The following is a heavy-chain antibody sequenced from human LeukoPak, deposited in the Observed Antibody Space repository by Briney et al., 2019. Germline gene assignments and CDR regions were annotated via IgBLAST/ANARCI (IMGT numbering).Heavy chain of an antibody. J-gene: IGHJ4*02. D-gene: IGHD3-10*01. CDR2: IYYSGST. V-gene: IGHV4-39*01. CDR3: ARHASITMVRGAVDY. CDR1: GGSISSSYY. Sequence: SETLSLTCTASGGSISSSYYWGWILQPPGKGLEWIGSIYYSGSTYYNPSLKSRVTISVDTSKNQFSLKLSSVTAADTAVYYCARHASITMVRGAVDYWGQGTLVTVSS.